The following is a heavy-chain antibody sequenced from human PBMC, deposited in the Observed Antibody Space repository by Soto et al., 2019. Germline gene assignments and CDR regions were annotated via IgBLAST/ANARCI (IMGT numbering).Heavy chain of an antibody. CDR1: GYSFTSYW. Sequence: GESMKISCTGSGYSFTSYWIGWVRQMPGKGLEWMGIIYPGDSDTRYSPSFQGQVTISADKSISTAYLQWSSLKASDTAMYYCARRSHXLYCSGGSCYSEFDFDYWGQGTLVTVSS. CDR3: ARRSHXLYCSGGSCYSEFDFDY. CDR2: IYPGDSDT. V-gene: IGHV5-51*01. J-gene: IGHJ4*02. D-gene: IGHD2-15*01.